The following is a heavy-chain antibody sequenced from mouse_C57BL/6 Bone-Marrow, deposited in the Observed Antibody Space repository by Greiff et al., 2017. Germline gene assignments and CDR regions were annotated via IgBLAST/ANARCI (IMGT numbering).Heavy chain of an antibody. CDR1: GYTFTSYW. V-gene: IGHV1-53*01. Sequence: QVQLQQPGTELVKPGASVKLSCKASGYTFTSYWMHWVKQRPGQGLEWIGNINPSNGGTNYNAKFKSKATLTVDKSSSTAYMQLSSLTYEDSAVYYCARRDYYGLYYFDYWGQGTTLTVSS. J-gene: IGHJ2*01. CDR3: ARRDYYGLYYFDY. D-gene: IGHD1-1*01. CDR2: INPSNGGT.